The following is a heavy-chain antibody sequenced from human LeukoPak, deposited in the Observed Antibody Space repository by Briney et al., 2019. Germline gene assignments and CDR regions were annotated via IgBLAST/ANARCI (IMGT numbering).Heavy chain of an antibody. Sequence: GGSLRLSCAASGFTFSDYYMSWIRQAPGKGLGWVSYISSSGSTIYYADSVKGRFTISRDNAKNSLYLQMNSLRAEDTAVYYCATTRIADYYMDVWGKGTTVTISS. D-gene: IGHD6-13*01. CDR1: GFTFSDYY. CDR3: ATTRIADYYMDV. CDR2: ISSSGSTI. J-gene: IGHJ6*03. V-gene: IGHV3-11*04.